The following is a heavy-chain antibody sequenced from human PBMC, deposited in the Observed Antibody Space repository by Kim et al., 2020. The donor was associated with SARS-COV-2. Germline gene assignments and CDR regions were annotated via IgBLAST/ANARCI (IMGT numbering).Heavy chain of an antibody. CDR2: IAQDGSEK. J-gene: IGHJ4*02. CDR1: GFTFSTYW. D-gene: IGHD3-10*01. Sequence: GGSLRLSCAASGFTFSTYWMSWVRQAPGKGLEWVANIAQDGSEKYYVDSVKGRFTISRDNAKNSLYLQVNSLRADDTAVDYCATDMVHNSLDYWGQGTLVTVSS. V-gene: IGHV3-7*03. CDR3: ATDMVHNSLDY.